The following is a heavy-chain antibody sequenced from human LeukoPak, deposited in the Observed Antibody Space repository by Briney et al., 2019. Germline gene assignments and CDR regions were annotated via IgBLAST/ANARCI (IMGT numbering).Heavy chain of an antibody. Sequence: PSETLSLTGAVYGGSFSGYYWSWIRQPPGKGLEWIGEINHSGSTNYNPSLKSRVTISVDTSKNQFSLKLSSVTAADTAVYYCARGADYYYYGMDVWGQGTTVTVSS. CDR2: INHSGST. J-gene: IGHJ6*02. V-gene: IGHV4-34*01. CDR3: ARGADYYYYGMDV. CDR1: GGSFSGYY.